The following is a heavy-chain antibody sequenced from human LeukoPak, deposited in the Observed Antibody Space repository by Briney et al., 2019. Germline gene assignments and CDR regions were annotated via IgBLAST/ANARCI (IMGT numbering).Heavy chain of an antibody. CDR3: ATEYYDFWSGYYSPTLGAFDI. V-gene: IGHV3-30*02. CDR2: IRYDGSNK. CDR1: GFTFSSYG. D-gene: IGHD3-3*01. Sequence: PGGSLRLSCAASGFTFSSYGMHWVRLAPGKGLEWVAFIRYDGSNKYYADSVKGRFTISRDNSKNTLYLQMNSLRAEDTAVYYCATEYYDFWSGYYSPTLGAFDIWGQGTMVTVSS. J-gene: IGHJ3*02.